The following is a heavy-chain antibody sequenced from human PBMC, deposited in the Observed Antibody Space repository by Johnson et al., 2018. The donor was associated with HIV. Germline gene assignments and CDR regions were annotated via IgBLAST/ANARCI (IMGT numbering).Heavy chain of an antibody. CDR2: ISYDGSNK. Sequence: QVQLVESGGGVVQPGRSLRLSCAASGFTFSSYAMHWVRQAPGKGLEWVAVISYDGSNKYYADSVKGRFPISRDNSKNTLYLQMNSLRAEDTAVYYCARDRGYYDSSGGDAFDIWGQGTMVTVSS. CDR1: GFTFSSYA. J-gene: IGHJ3*02. D-gene: IGHD3-22*01. V-gene: IGHV3-30*04. CDR3: ARDRGYYDSSGGDAFDI.